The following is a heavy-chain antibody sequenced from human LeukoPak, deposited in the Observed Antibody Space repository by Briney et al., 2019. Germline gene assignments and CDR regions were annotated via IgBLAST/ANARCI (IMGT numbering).Heavy chain of an antibody. CDR2: INTNTGNP. J-gene: IGHJ6*03. V-gene: IGHV7-4-1*02. CDR1: GYTLTELS. Sequence: ASVKVSCKVSGYTLTELSMHWVRQAPGQGLEWMGWINTNTGNPTYAQGFTGRFVFSLDTSVSTAYLQISSLKAEDTAVYYCARGQSWDYYDSSGYPMDVWGKGTTVTVSS. D-gene: IGHD3-22*01. CDR3: ARGQSWDYYDSSGYPMDV.